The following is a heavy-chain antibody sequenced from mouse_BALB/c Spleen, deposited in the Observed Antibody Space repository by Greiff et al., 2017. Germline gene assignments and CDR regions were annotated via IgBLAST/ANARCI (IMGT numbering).Heavy chain of an antibody. CDR3: AKSEGHGYYAMDN. CDR2: IDPSDSYT. CDR1: GYTFTSYW. J-gene: IGHJ4*01. Sequence: QVQLQQPGAELVKPGASVKLSCKASGYTFTSYWMHWVKQRPGQGLEWIGEIDPSDSYTNYNQKFKGKATLTVDKSSSTAYMQLSSLTSEDSAVYYCAKSEGHGYYAMDNWGQGTSVTVSS. V-gene: IGHV1-69*02.